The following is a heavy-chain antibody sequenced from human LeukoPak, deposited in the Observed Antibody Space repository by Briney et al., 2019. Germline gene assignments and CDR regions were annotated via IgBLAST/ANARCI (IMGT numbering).Heavy chain of an antibody. CDR2: ISGSGGST. CDR1: GFTFSSYA. V-gene: IGHV3-23*01. Sequence: GRSLRLSCAASGFTFSSYAMHWVRQAQGKGLEWVSAISGSGGSTYYADSVKGRFTISRDNSKNTLYLQMNSLRAEDTAVYYCAKKRGGYLTEFDYWGQGTLVTVSS. J-gene: IGHJ4*02. CDR3: AKKRGGYLTEFDY. D-gene: IGHD1-26*01.